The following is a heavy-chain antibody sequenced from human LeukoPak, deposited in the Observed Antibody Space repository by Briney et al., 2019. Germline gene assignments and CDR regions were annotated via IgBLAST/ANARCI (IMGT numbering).Heavy chain of an antibody. CDR1: GGTFSSYA. V-gene: IGHV1-69*04. CDR3: ATVSYGDLDY. D-gene: IGHD4-17*01. J-gene: IGHJ4*02. CDR2: IIPILGIA. Sequence: GASVKVSCKASGGTFSSYAISWVRQAPGQGLEWMGRIIPILGIANYAQKFQGRVTMTEDTSTDTACMELSSLRSEDTAVYYCATVSYGDLDYWGQGTLVTVSS.